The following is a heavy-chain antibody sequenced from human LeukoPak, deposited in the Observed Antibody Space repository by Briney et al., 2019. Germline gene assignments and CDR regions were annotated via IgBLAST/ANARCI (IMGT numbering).Heavy chain of an antibody. D-gene: IGHD6-13*01. CDR1: GFTFSSYA. CDR2: ISYDGSNT. J-gene: IGHJ2*01. CDR3: AKSLDTYSSSWYFDL. V-gene: IGHV3-30*18. Sequence: GGSLRLSCAASGFTFSSYAMSWVRQAPGKGLEWVALISYDGSNTYYADSVKGRFTISRDNSKNTLYLQMNSLRAEDTAVYYCAKSLDTYSSSWYFDLWGRGTLVTVSS.